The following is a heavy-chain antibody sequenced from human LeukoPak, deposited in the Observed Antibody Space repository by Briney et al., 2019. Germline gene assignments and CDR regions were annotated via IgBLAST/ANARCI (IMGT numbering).Heavy chain of an antibody. CDR2: IHNSGRS. Sequence: SPSETLSLTCSVSGGSVSSYYWSWIRQSPGKGLECIGYIHNSGRSNYNPSLKSRVTGFVDTSKNQVSLRLSSVTAADTAVYYCARHGTISSASYFDYWGQGALVTVSS. CDR3: ARHGTISSASYFDY. D-gene: IGHD1-14*01. CDR1: GGSVSSYY. V-gene: IGHV4-59*08. J-gene: IGHJ4*02.